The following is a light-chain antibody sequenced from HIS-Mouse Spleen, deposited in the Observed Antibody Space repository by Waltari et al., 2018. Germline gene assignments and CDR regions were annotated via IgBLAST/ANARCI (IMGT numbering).Light chain of an antibody. V-gene: IGLV1-51*01. CDR3: GTWDSSLSAVV. CDR2: DNN. J-gene: IGLJ2*01. Sequence: QSVLTQPPSVSAAPGQKVTISCSGSSSNIGTNYVPWYQPPPGTAPKLLIYDNNKRPSGIPDRFSGSKSGTSATLGITGLQTGDEADYYCGTWDSSLSAVVFGGGTKLTVL. CDR1: SSNIGTNY.